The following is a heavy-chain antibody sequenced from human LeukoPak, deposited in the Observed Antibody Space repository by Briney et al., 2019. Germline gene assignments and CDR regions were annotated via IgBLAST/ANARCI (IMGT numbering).Heavy chain of an antibody. Sequence: KSGGSLRLSCAASGFTFSDYYMSWIRQAPGEGLEWVSYISSSGSTIYYADSVKGRFTISRDNAKNSLYLQMNSLRAEDTAVYYCASPGDGYYDSSGYYYDYWGQGTLVTVSS. V-gene: IGHV3-11*01. J-gene: IGHJ4*02. CDR2: ISSSGSTI. CDR3: ASPGDGYYDSSGYYYDY. CDR1: GFTFSDYY. D-gene: IGHD3-22*01.